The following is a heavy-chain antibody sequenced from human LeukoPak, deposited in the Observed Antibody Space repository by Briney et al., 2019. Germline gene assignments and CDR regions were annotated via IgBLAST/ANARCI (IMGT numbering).Heavy chain of an antibody. CDR3: ARDAHSSSWSFDY. Sequence: TGGSLRFSCEPSGFTLIDYYMSWFGQAPGKGLGWVSYISSSSSYTNYADSVKGRFTISRDNAKNSLYLQMNSLRAEDTAVYYCARDAHSSSWSFDYWGQGTLVTVSS. CDR1: GFTLIDYY. V-gene: IGHV3-11*06. J-gene: IGHJ4*02. D-gene: IGHD6-13*01. CDR2: ISSSSSYT.